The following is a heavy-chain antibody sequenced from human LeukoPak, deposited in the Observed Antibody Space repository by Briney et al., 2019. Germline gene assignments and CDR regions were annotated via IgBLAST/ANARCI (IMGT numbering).Heavy chain of an antibody. D-gene: IGHD6-13*01. V-gene: IGHV1-18*01. CDR1: GYTFTSYG. Sequence: ASVKVSCKASGYTFTSYGISWVRQAPGQGLEWMGWISAYNGNTNYAQKLQGRVTMTTDTSTSTAYVELRSLRSDDTAVYYCARFSYGSSWYSIHSAFDPWAREPWSPSPQ. CDR3: ARFSYGSSWYSIHSAFDP. CDR2: ISAYNGNT. J-gene: IGHJ5*02.